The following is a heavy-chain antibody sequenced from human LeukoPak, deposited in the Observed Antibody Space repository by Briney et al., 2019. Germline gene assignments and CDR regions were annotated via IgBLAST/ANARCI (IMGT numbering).Heavy chain of an antibody. J-gene: IGHJ5*02. V-gene: IGHV4-4*07. CDR1: GGSISSYY. CDR2: IYTSGST. Sequence: SETLSLTCSVSGGSISSYYWSWIRQPAGKGLEWIGRIYTSGSTNYNPSLKSRVAMSVDTSKNQFSLKLNSVTAADTAVYYCARNAPDSSSWDWFDPWGQGTLVTVSS. D-gene: IGHD6-13*01. CDR3: ARNAPDSSSWDWFDP.